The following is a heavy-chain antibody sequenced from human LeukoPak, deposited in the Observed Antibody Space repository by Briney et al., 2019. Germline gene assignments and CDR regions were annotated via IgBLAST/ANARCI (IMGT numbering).Heavy chain of an antibody. Sequence: ASVKVSCKASGYTFTGYYMHWVRQAPGQGLEWMGWINPNSGGTNYAQKFQGRVTITRDTSISTAYMELSRLRSDDTAVYYRARGVWFGEFAWFDPWGQGTLVTVSS. CDR2: INPNSGGT. D-gene: IGHD3-10*01. V-gene: IGHV1-2*02. CDR3: ARGVWFGEFAWFDP. J-gene: IGHJ5*02. CDR1: GYTFTGYY.